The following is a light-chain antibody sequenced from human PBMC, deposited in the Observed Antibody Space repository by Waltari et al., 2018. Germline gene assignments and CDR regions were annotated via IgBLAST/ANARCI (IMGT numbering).Light chain of an antibody. CDR3: ASWDDSLSHWV. J-gene: IGLJ3*02. V-gene: IGLV1-47*01. CDR2: RNT. Sequence: YQPRPGSAPKRLISRNTQRSSGVPDRFSASKSGTSASLAISVLRSDDEGYYYCASWDDSLSHWVFGGGTKVTVL.